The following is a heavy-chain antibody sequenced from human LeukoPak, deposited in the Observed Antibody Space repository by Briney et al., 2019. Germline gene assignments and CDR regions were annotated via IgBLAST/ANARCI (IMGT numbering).Heavy chain of an antibody. CDR2: ISWNSGSI. Sequence: GGSLRLSCAASGFTFDDYAMHWVRQAPGKGLEWVSGISWNSGSIGYADSVKGRFTISRDNAKNSLYLQMNSLRAEDTALYYCAKDIYRVGHIAAVGYAFDIWGQGTMVTVSS. D-gene: IGHD6-13*01. CDR1: GFTFDDYA. V-gene: IGHV3-9*01. CDR3: AKDIYRVGHIAAVGYAFDI. J-gene: IGHJ3*02.